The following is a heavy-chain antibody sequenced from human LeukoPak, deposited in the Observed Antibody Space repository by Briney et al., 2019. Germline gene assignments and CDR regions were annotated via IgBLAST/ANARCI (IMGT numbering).Heavy chain of an antibody. CDR3: AKDFAQQLVPYYFDY. CDR1: GFTFSSYA. Sequence: GGSLRLSCAASGFTFSSYAMHWVRQAPGKGLEWVSAISGSGGSTYYADSVKGRFTISRDNSKNTLYLQMNSLRAEDTAVYYCAKDFAQQLVPYYFDYWGQGTLVTVSS. D-gene: IGHD6-13*01. J-gene: IGHJ4*02. CDR2: ISGSGGST. V-gene: IGHV3-23*01.